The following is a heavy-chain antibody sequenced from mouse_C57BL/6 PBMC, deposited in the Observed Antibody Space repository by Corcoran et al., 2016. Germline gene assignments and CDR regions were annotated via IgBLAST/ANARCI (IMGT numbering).Heavy chain of an antibody. CDR2: MYPGDGDT. CDR1: GYAFSSYW. CDR3: ARDYYDYDRAFAY. V-gene: IGHV1-80*01. D-gene: IGHD2-4*01. J-gene: IGHJ3*01. Sequence: QVQLQQSGAELVKPGASVKISCKASGYAFSSYWMNWVKQRPGKGLEWIGQMYPGDGDTNYNGKFKGKATLTEDKSSSTAYRQLSSLTSEDSAVYFCARDYYDYDRAFAYLGQGTLVTVSA.